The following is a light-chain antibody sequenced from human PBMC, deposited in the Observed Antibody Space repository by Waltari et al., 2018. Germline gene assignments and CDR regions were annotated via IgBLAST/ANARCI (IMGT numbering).Light chain of an antibody. Sequence: QSALTQPRSVSGSPGQSVTISCAGTSSDVGGYKYVSWYHQHPGKAPKLMISDVTQRPAGVRDRFSGSKSGTSASLAISGVQSEDEAAYYCAAWDDSLNGLVFGGGTKLTVL. J-gene: IGLJ2*01. CDR3: AAWDDSLNGLV. CDR1: SSDVGGYKY. CDR2: DVT. V-gene: IGLV2-11*01.